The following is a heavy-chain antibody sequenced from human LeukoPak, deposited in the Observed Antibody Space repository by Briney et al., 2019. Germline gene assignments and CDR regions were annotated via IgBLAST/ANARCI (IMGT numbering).Heavy chain of an antibody. D-gene: IGHD3-22*01. CDR3: AKGDDSSGYYSLDDY. CDR2: ICGSGGST. Sequence: QPGESLRLTCTASGFTFSSYAMSWVRQPPGKGLEWLAAICGSGGSTYHADSVKGRFTSSRDNSKNTLYLQMNSLRGEDTAVYYCAKGDDSSGYYSLDDYWGQGTLVTVSS. V-gene: IGHV3-23*01. J-gene: IGHJ4*02. CDR1: GFTFSSYA.